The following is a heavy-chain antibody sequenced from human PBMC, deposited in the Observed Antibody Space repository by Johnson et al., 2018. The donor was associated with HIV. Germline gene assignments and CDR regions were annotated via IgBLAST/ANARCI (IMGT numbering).Heavy chain of an antibody. CDR2: ISHDGNNK. D-gene: IGHD6-19*01. Sequence: QMQLVESGGGVVQPGRSLRLSCAASRFTFSSYAMHWVRQAPGKGLEWVAVISHDGNNKYYVDSVKGRFTISRDNSKKKLFLQMNSLRADDTAVYYCVRPFQWLDAFDIWGQGTMVTVSS. V-gene: IGHV3-30*04. CDR3: VRPFQWLDAFDI. J-gene: IGHJ3*02. CDR1: RFTFSSYA.